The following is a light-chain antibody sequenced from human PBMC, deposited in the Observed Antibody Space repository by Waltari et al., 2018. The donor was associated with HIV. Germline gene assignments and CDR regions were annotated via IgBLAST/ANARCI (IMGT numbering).Light chain of an antibody. V-gene: IGLV1-51*02. J-gene: IGLJ3*02. CDR3: GTWDSNLSAWV. CDR1: TSNLWDNY. Sequence: QSVLTQPPSVSAAPGQKVTFSCSGSTSNLWDNYVSWYRQLPGPAPNLLIYENNKRPSGIPDRFSGSKSGTSATLGITGLQTGDEADYYCGTWDSNLSAWVFGGGTKLTVL. CDR2: ENN.